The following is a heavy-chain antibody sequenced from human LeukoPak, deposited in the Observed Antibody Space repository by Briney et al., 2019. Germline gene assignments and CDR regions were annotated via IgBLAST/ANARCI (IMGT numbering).Heavy chain of an antibody. CDR3: ARGATKTTVTNFDY. D-gene: IGHD4-11*01. Sequence: SVKVSCKASGYTFTSYGISWVRQAPGQGLEWMGRIIPILGIANYAQKFQGRVTITADKSTSTAYMELSSLRSEDTAVYYCARGATKTTVTNFDYWGQGTLVTVSS. J-gene: IGHJ4*02. CDR2: IIPILGIA. V-gene: IGHV1-69*04. CDR1: GYTFTSYG.